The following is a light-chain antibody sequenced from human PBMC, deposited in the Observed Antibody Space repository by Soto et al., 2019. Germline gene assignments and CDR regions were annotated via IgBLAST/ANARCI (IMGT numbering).Light chain of an antibody. CDR2: KAS. V-gene: IGKV1-5*03. CDR3: QQYNSYSWK. CDR1: QSISSW. J-gene: IGKJ1*01. Sequence: DIQMTQSPSTLSASVGDRVNITFRASQSISSWLAWYQQKPGKAPKLLIYKASSLESGVPSRFSGSGSGTEFTLTISSLQPDDFATYYCQQYNSYSWKCGQGTKGDI.